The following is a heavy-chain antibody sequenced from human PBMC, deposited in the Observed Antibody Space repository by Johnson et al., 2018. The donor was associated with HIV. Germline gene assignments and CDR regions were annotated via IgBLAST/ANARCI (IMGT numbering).Heavy chain of an antibody. J-gene: IGHJ3*02. CDR3: TSVSSGWYGGAFDI. V-gene: IGHV3-30-3*01. CDR1: GFTFSAYA. D-gene: IGHD6-19*01. CDR2: ISYDGSDK. Sequence: QVQLVESGGGVVQPGRSLRLSCAGSGFTFSAYAIHWVRQAPGKGLEWVAVISYDGSDKYYADSVKGRFTISRDNSKNTLYLQMNSLKIEDTAVYYCTSVSSGWYGGAFDIWGQGTMVTVSS.